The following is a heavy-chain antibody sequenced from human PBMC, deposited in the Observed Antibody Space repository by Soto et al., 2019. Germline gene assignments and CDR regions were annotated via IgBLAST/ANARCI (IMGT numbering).Heavy chain of an antibody. V-gene: IGHV4-39*01. D-gene: IGHD3-9*01. CDR2: VYYSGST. J-gene: IGHJ4*02. CDR1: GGSVSSSSYY. Sequence: QLQLQESGPGLVKPSETLSLTCTVAGGSVSSSSYYWCWVRQPTGKVLEWIGSVYYSGSTYYNPSLESRVTISVDKSKNQFSLKLMSLSAADTAVYYCGRLEGLATISYYFDYWGKGALVTVSS. CDR3: GRLEGLATISYYFDY.